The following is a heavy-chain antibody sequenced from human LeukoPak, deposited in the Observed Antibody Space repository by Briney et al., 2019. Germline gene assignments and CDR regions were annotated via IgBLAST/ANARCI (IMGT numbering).Heavy chain of an antibody. Sequence: GGFLRLSCVASGFTFSSYGMHWVRQAPGKGLEWVAFIRYDGSNKYYADSVKGRFTISRDNSKNTLYLQMNSLRAEDTAVYYCAKDHRYYDILTPYYFDYWGQGTLVTVSS. CDR3: AKDHRYYDILTPYYFDY. J-gene: IGHJ4*02. CDR2: IRYDGSNK. CDR1: GFTFSSYG. D-gene: IGHD3-9*01. V-gene: IGHV3-30*02.